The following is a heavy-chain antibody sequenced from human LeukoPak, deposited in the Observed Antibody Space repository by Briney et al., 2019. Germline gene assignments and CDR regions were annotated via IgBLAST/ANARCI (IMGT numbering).Heavy chain of an antibody. Sequence: SETLSLTCTVSGDSISSYYWSWIRQPAGKGLEWIGRIYTSGSTNYNPSLKSRVTMSVDTSRNQFPLKLSSVTAADTAVYYCARGYRGTDFDYWGQGTLVTVSS. CDR2: IYTSGST. V-gene: IGHV4-4*07. CDR3: ARGYRGTDFDY. J-gene: IGHJ4*02. CDR1: GDSISSYY. D-gene: IGHD5-18*01.